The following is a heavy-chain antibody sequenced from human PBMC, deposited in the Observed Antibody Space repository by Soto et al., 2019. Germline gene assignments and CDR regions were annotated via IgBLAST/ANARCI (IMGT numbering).Heavy chain of an antibody. CDR1: GFTFSKAW. J-gene: IGHJ4*02. CDR3: AHRPGSGRLEFHY. Sequence: GGSLRLSCAASGFTFSKAWMNWVRQAPGKGLEWVGRIKSKTDGGTMYYAAPVRGRFTISRDDSKNTLYLQMTNMDPVDTATYYCAHRPGSGRLEFHYWGQGTLVTVSS. V-gene: IGHV3-15*01. D-gene: IGHD3-10*01. CDR2: IKSKTDGGTM.